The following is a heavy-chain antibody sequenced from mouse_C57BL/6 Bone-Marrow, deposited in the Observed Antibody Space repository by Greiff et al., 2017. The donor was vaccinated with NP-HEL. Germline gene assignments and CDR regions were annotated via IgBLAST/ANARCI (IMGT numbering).Heavy chain of an antibody. CDR1: GYTFTSYG. Sequence: QVQLQQSGAELARPGASVKLSCKASGYTFTSYGISWVKQRTGQGLEWIGEIYPRSGNTYYNEKFKGKATLTADKSSSTAYMVLRSLTSEDSAVYFCAREDYGSSPLAYWGQGTLVTVSA. CDR2: IYPRSGNT. D-gene: IGHD1-1*01. V-gene: IGHV1-81*01. CDR3: AREDYGSSPLAY. J-gene: IGHJ3*01.